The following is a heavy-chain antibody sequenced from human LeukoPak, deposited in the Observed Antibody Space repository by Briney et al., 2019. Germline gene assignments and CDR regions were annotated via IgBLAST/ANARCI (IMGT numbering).Heavy chain of an antibody. V-gene: IGHV4-59*01. Sequence: SETLSLTCTVSGGSISSYYWSWIRQPPGKGLEWIGYIYYSGSTNYNPSLKSRVTISVDTSKNQFSLKLSSVTAADTAVYYCARFDYGSYFDYWGQRTLVTVSS. CDR1: GGSISSYY. CDR3: ARFDYGSYFDY. D-gene: IGHD4/OR15-4a*01. CDR2: IYYSGST. J-gene: IGHJ4*02.